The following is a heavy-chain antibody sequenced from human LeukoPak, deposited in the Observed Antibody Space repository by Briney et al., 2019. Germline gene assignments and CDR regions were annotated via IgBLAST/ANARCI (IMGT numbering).Heavy chain of an antibody. D-gene: IGHD3-22*01. CDR3: ARDKPYYYDSSGAFDI. CDR2: IYSGGST. V-gene: IGHV3-66*01. J-gene: IGHJ3*02. Sequence: GGSLRLSCAASGFTVSSNYMSWVRQAPGKGLEWVSVIYSGGSTYYADSVKGRFTISRDNSKNTLYLQMNSLRAEDTAVYYCARDKPYYYDSSGAFDIWGQGTMVTVSS. CDR1: GFTVSSNY.